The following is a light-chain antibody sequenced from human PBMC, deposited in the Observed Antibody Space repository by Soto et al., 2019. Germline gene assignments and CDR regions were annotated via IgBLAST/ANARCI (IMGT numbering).Light chain of an antibody. CDR1: QSVSTY. CDR2: DAS. Sequence: EIVLTQSPATLSLSPGERATLSCRASQSVSTYLAWYQQKPGQAPRLLIYDASNRATGIPARFSGSGSGTDFTLTINSLEPEDFAFYYCQQRSNLYTFGQGTQLESK. V-gene: IGKV3-11*01. J-gene: IGKJ2*01. CDR3: QQRSNLYT.